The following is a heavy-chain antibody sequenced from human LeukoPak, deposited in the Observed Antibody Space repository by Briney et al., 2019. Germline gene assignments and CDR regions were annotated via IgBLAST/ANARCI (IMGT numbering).Heavy chain of an antibody. J-gene: IGHJ4*02. CDR1: GFTFSSYG. Sequence: QPGRSLRLSCAASGFTFSSYGMHWVRQAPGKGREWVAVISYDGSNKYYADSVKGRFAISRDNSKNKLYLQMNSLRAEDTAVYYCAKGGWLLEPYIDYWGQGTLVTVSS. CDR2: ISYDGSNK. CDR3: AKGGWLLEPYIDY. V-gene: IGHV3-30*18. D-gene: IGHD3-9*01.